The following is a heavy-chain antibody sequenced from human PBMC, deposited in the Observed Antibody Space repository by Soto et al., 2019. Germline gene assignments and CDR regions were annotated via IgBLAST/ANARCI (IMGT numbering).Heavy chain of an antibody. CDR3: ASDVDTSMSAALDC. Sequence: ASVKVSCKASGYTFTAYAMDWVRQTPGQRLEWVGWINVGTGDTEYSQQFQGRVNITRDTSARTLYMELSSLRSEDTAVYYCASDVDTSMSAALDCWGQGSLVTVSS. CDR1: GYTFTAYA. CDR2: INVGTGDT. D-gene: IGHD5-18*01. J-gene: IGHJ4*02. V-gene: IGHV1-3*01.